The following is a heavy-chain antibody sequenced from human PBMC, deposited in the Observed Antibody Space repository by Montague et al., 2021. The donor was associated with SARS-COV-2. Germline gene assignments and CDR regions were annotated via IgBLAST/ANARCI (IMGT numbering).Heavy chain of an antibody. CDR3: ARNRGWGSRGAGYIDL. D-gene: IGHD7-27*01. CDR1: GGSISGDNYY. J-gene: IGHJ2*01. Sequence: TLSLTCPVSGGSISGDNYYWTWIRQHPGKGLEWIAYIYYTGSTYYNPSLQSRLRTSLDTSKNQFSLTLTSVTAADTAIYYCARNRGWGSRGAGYIDLWGRGTLVTVSS. CDR2: IYYTGST. V-gene: IGHV4-31*03.